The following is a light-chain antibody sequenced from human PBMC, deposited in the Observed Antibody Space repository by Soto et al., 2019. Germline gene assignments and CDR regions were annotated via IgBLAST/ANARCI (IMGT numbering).Light chain of an antibody. V-gene: IGLV1-40*01. CDR3: QSYDSSLSGPYV. J-gene: IGLJ1*01. CDR1: SSNIGAGFD. CDR2: GTR. Sequence: QSVLTQPPSVSGAPGQRVTISCTGSSSNIGAGFDVHWYQQLPGTAPQLLIFGTRNRPSGVPDRFSGSKSGTSAPLAITGLQAEDEAHYYCQSYDSSLSGPYVFGTGTKVTV.